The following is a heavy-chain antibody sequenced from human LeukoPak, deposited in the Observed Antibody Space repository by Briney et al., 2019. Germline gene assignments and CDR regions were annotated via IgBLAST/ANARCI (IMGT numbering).Heavy chain of an antibody. J-gene: IGHJ3*02. CDR3: ARDPGWSSFDI. CDR2: MKEDGSVK. V-gene: IGHV3-7*01. CDR1: GFPFSSYW. D-gene: IGHD2-15*01. Sequence: GGSLRLSCVASGFPFSSYWMSWVRQAPGRGLEFVANMKEDGSVKNYVDSVKGRFTISRDNAENSVYLQMSSLRAEDTALYFCARDPGWSSFDIWGQGAMVTVSS.